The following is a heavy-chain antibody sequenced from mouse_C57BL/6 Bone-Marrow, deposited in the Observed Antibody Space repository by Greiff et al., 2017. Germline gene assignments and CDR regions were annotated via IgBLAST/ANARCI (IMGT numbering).Heavy chain of an antibody. V-gene: IGHV1-58*01. CDR2: IYIGNGYT. Sequence: EVQLVESGPELVKPGASVKLSCKASGYTFTSYGINWVKQRPGQGLEWIGYIYIGNGYTEYNEKFKGKATLTSDTSSSTAYMQLSSLTSEDSAIFFCAEGAFDYWGQGTTLTVSS. CDR3: AEGAFDY. CDR1: GYTFTSYG. J-gene: IGHJ2*01.